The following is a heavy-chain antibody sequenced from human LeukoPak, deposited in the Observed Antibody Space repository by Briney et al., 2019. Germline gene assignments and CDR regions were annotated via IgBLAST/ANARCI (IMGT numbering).Heavy chain of an antibody. CDR3: ARGGSSENSGRFNY. CDR1: GGSISSYY. D-gene: IGHD1-26*01. V-gene: IGHV4-59*01. J-gene: IGHJ4*02. CDR2: IYYSGST. Sequence: SETLSLTCTVSGGSISSYYWSWIRHPPGKGLEWIGYIYYSGSTNYNPSLKSRVTISVDTSKNQFSLKLSSVTAADTAVYYCARGGSSENSGRFNYWGQGTLVTVSS.